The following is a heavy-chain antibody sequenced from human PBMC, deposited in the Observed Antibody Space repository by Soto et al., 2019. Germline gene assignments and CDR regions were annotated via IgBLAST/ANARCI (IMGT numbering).Heavy chain of an antibody. CDR3: ARIRYTISGYYPYGMDV. V-gene: IGHV2-70*01. CDR2: IDWDDDK. J-gene: IGHJ6*02. CDR1: GFSLSTSGMC. Sequence: SGPTLVNPTQTLTLTCTFSGFSLSTSGMCVSWIRQPPGKALEWLALIDWDDDKYYSTSLKTRLTISKDTSKNQVVLTMTNMDPVDTATYYCARIRYTISGYYPYGMDVWGQGTTVTVSS. D-gene: IGHD3-3*01.